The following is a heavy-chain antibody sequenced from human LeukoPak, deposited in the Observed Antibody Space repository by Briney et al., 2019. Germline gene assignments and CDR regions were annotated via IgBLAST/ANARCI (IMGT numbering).Heavy chain of an antibody. CDR1: GFTFSSYW. CDR3: AKEKKQFLPARDFDY. D-gene: IGHD2/OR15-2a*01. V-gene: IGHV3-74*01. Sequence: PGGSLRLSCAASGFTFSSYWMHWVRQAPGKGLVWVSRINSDGSSTSYADSVKGRFTISRDNAKNTLYLQMNSLRAEDTAVYYCAKEKKQFLPARDFDYWGQGTLVTVSS. J-gene: IGHJ4*02. CDR2: INSDGSST.